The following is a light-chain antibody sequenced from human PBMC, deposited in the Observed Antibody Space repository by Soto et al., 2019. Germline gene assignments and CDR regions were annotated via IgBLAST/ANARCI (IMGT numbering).Light chain of an antibody. CDR3: QQRSNWPS. V-gene: IGKV3-11*01. CDR2: DAS. J-gene: IGKJ5*01. Sequence: EVELTQSPAILSLSPGETATLSCRASQSVSSYLAWYQQKPGQAPRLLIYDASNRATGIPARFSGSGSGTDFTLTISSLEPEDFAVYYCQQRSNWPSFGQGTRLEI. CDR1: QSVSSY.